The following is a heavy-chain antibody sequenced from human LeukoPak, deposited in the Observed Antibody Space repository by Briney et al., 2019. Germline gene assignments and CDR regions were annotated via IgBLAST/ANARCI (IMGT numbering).Heavy chain of an antibody. Sequence: SETLSLTCTVSGGSISSSSYYWGWIRQPPGKGLEWIGSIYHSGSTYYNPSLKSRVTISVDTSKNQFSLKLSSVTAADTAVYYCARLTASFTTVTARNPTDYWGQGTLVTVSS. V-gene: IGHV4-39*01. CDR3: ARLTASFTTVTARNPTDY. CDR1: GGSISSSSYY. D-gene: IGHD4-17*01. CDR2: IYHSGST. J-gene: IGHJ4*02.